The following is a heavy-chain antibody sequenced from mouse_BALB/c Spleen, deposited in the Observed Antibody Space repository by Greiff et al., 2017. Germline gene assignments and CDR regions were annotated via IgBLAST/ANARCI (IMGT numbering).Heavy chain of an antibody. J-gene: IGHJ2*01. D-gene: IGHD1-1*01. V-gene: IGHV1-14*01. CDR3: AREGVTTVVAFDY. CDR1: GYTFTSYV. CDR2: INPYNDGT. Sequence: VQLQQSGPELVKPGASVKMSCKASGYTFTSYVMHWVKQKPGQGLEWIGYINPYNDGTKYNEKFKGKATLTSDKSSSTAYMELSSLTSEDSAVYYCAREGVTTVVAFDYWGQGTTLTVSS.